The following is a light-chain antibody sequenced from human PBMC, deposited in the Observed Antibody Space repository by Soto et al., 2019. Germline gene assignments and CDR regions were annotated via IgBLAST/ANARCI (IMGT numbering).Light chain of an antibody. CDR2: DAS. V-gene: IGKV3-20*01. CDR3: QQYHSSPRT. J-gene: IGKJ1*01. CDR1: QSISSSH. Sequence: YCPGTLSLSPRERVTISCRASQSISSSHLAWYQQRPGQAPRLLIYDASNRATGISDRFTGSGSGTDFTLTITRLEPEDFAVYYCQQYHSSPRTFGQGTKVDVK.